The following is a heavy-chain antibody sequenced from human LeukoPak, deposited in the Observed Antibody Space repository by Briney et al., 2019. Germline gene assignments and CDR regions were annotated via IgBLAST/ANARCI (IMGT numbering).Heavy chain of an antibody. CDR3: ARGMLPPHYYYYYYMDV. CDR2: IIPIFGTA. J-gene: IGHJ6*03. CDR1: GGTFSSYT. Sequence: VASVKVSCKASGGTFSSYTISWVRQAPGQGLEWMGGIIPIFGTANYAQKFQGRVTITTDESTSTAYMELSSLRSEDTAVYYCARGMLPPHYYYYYYMDVWGKGTTVTVSS. D-gene: IGHD2-8*01. V-gene: IGHV1-69*05.